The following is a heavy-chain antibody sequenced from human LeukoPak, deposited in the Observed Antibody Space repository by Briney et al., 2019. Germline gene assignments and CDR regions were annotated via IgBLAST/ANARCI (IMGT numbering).Heavy chain of an antibody. J-gene: IGHJ4*02. CDR2: INPSGGST. D-gene: IGHD3-10*01. CDR1: GYTFTSYD. Sequence: ASVKVSCKASGYTFTSYDINWVRQATGQGLEWMGIINPSGGSTSYAQKFQGRVTMTRDTSTSTVYMELSSLRSEDTAVYYCARDGSGRLFDYWGQGTLVTVSS. V-gene: IGHV1-46*01. CDR3: ARDGSGRLFDY.